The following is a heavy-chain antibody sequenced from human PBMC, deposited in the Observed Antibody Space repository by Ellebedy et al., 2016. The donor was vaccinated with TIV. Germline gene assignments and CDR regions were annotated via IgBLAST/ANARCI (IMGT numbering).Heavy chain of an antibody. V-gene: IGHV3-30*18. CDR2: ISYDGSNK. CDR1: GFTFSSYG. CDR3: ANDDCSSTSCYPPEYFQH. D-gene: IGHD2-2*01. Sequence: GESLKISXAASGFTFSSYGMHWVRQAPGKGLEWVAVISYDGSNKYYADSVKGRFTISRDNSKNTLYLQMNSLRAEDTAVYYCANDDCSSTSCYPPEYFQHWGQGTLVTVSS. J-gene: IGHJ1*01.